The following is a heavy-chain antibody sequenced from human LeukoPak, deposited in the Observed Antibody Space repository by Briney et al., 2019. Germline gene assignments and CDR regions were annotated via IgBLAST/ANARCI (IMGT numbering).Heavy chain of an antibody. CDR1: GFTFSSCW. J-gene: IGHJ6*02. CDR2: IKQDGSEK. Sequence: GGSLRLSCAASGFTFSSCWMSWVRRAPGKGLEGVANIKQDGSEKYYVDSVKGRFIISRDNAKNSLYLQMNSLRAEDTAVYYCARASFSSSWAYYYYYGMDVWGQGTTVTVSS. D-gene: IGHD6-13*01. V-gene: IGHV3-7*01. CDR3: ARASFSSSWAYYYYYGMDV.